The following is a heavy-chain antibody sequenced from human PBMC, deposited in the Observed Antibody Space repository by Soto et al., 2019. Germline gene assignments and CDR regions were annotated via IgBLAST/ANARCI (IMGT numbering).Heavy chain of an antibody. J-gene: IGHJ4*02. V-gene: IGHV4-39*01. CDR2: VYYSGST. CDR1: GDSASSSNYY. CDR3: ARHPTFSGWEYYFDY. D-gene: IGHD6-19*01. Sequence: QLQLQESGPGLVKPSEALSLTCTVSGDSASSSNYYWGWIRQPPGKGLEWIGSVYYSGSTYYNPSLKSRVTMSVDTSKNQFSLKLSSVTAADAAVYYCARHPTFSGWEYYFDYWGQGTPVTVSS.